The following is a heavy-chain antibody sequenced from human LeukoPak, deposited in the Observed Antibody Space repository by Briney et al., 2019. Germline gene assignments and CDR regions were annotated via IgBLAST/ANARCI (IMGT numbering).Heavy chain of an antibody. V-gene: IGHV3-21*01. CDR3: ARAETYYYDSSGYLNDY. CDR1: EFTFSSYS. D-gene: IGHD3-22*01. Sequence: GGSLRLSCAASEFTFSSYSMNWVRQAPGKGLEWVSSISSSSSYIYYADSVKGRFTISRDNAKDSLYLQMNSLRAEDTAVYYCARAETYYYDSSGYLNDYWGQGTLVTVSS. CDR2: ISSSSSYI. J-gene: IGHJ4*02.